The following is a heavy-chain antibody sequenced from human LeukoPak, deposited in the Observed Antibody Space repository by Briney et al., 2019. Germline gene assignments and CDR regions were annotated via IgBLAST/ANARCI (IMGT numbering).Heavy chain of an antibody. CDR1: GYTFTGYY. Sequence: GASVKVSCKASGYTFTGYYMHWVRQAPGQGLEWMGWINPNSGGTNYAQKFQGRVTMTRDTSISTAYMELSRLRSDDTAVYYCARGARYYDFWSGHPWYYMDVWGKGTTVTVSS. CDR3: ARGARYYDFWSGHPWYYMDV. D-gene: IGHD3-3*01. V-gene: IGHV1-2*02. CDR2: INPNSGGT. J-gene: IGHJ6*03.